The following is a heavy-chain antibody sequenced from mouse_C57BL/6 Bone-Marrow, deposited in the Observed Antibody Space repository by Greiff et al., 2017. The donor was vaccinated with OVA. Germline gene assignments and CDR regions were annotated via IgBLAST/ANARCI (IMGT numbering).Heavy chain of an antibody. CDR2: IDPEDGDT. V-gene: IGHV14-1*01. CDR1: GFNIKDYY. Sequence: EVQLVESGAELVRPGASVKLSCTASGFNIKDYYMHWVKQRPEQGLEWIGRIDPEDGDTEYAPKFQGKATMTADTSSNTAYLQLSSLTSEDTAVYYCTTRDYGSISFWYFEVWGTGTTVTVSS. CDR3: TTRDYGSISFWYFEV. D-gene: IGHD1-1*01. J-gene: IGHJ1*03.